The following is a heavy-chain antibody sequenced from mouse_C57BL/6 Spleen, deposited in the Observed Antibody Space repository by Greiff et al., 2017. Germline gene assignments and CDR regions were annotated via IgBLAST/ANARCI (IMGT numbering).Heavy chain of an antibody. J-gene: IGHJ4*01. CDR3: ARWSPLYDYGDYYAMDY. D-gene: IGHD2-4*01. Sequence: QVQLQQPGAELVMPGASVKLSCKASGYTFTSYWMHWVKQRPGQGLEWIGEIDPSDSYTNYNQKFKGKSTLTVDKSSSTAYMQLSSLTSEDSAVYYCARWSPLYDYGDYYAMDYWGQGTSVTVSS. CDR2: IDPSDSYT. V-gene: IGHV1-69*01. CDR1: GYTFTSYW.